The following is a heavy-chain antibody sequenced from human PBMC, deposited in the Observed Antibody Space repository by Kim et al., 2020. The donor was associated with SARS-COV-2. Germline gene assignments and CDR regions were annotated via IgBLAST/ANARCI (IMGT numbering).Heavy chain of an antibody. Sequence: GGSLRLSCAASGFTFSSYSMNWVRQAPGKGLEWVSSISSSSSYIYYADSVKGRFTISRDNAKNSLYLQMNSLRAEDTAVYYCARDARRYFDWLLRAQPEGWGNWFDPWGQGTLVTVSS. V-gene: IGHV3-21*01. J-gene: IGHJ5*02. CDR1: GFTFSSYS. CDR2: ISSSSSYI. CDR3: ARDARRYFDWLLRAQPEGWGNWFDP. D-gene: IGHD3-9*01.